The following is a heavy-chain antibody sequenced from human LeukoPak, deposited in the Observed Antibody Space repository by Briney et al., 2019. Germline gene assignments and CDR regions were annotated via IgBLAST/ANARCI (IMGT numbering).Heavy chain of an antibody. Sequence: GRSLRLSRAASGFTFSTYGIHWVRQAPGKGLEWVAVISYDGSNKYYADSVKGRFTISRDNSKNTLYLQMNSLRAEDTAVYYCAKSTHSSGYDDSFDIWGQGTMVTVSS. V-gene: IGHV3-30*18. D-gene: IGHD3-22*01. CDR3: AKSTHSSGYDDSFDI. CDR2: ISYDGSNK. CDR1: GFTFSTYG. J-gene: IGHJ3*02.